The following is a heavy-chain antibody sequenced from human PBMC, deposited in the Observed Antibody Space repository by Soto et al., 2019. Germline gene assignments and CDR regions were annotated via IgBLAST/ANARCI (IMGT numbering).Heavy chain of an antibody. Sequence: SETLSLTCTVSGGSISSSSYYWGWIRQPPGKGLEWIGSIYYSGSTYYNPSLKSRVTISVDTSKNQFSLKLSSVTAADTAVYYCARRLVDTAMVTYYPYGTDFWGQATTVTLSS. CDR3: ARRLVDTAMVTYYPYGTDF. V-gene: IGHV4-39*01. D-gene: IGHD5-18*01. J-gene: IGHJ6*02. CDR1: GGSISSSSYY. CDR2: IYYSGST.